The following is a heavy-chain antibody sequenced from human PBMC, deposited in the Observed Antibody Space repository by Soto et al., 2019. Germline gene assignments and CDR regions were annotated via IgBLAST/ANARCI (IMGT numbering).Heavy chain of an antibody. D-gene: IGHD6-6*01. CDR2: INSDGSST. Sequence: GGSLRLSCAASGFTFSSYWMHWVRQAPGKGLVWVSRINSDGSSTSYADSVKGRFTISRDNAKNTLYLQMNSLRAEDTAVYYCARGPRKGWFSASSSFDYWGQGTLVPSPQ. CDR3: ARGPRKGWFSASSSFDY. CDR1: GFTFSSYW. V-gene: IGHV3-74*01. J-gene: IGHJ4*02.